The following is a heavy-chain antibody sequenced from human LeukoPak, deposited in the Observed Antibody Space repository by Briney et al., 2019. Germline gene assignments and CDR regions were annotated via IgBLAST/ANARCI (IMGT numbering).Heavy chain of an antibody. CDR3: ARHNPEYRYSSGWTGDFDY. J-gene: IGHJ4*02. V-gene: IGHV4-34*01. CDR2: INHSGST. Sequence: SETLSLTCAVYGGSFSGYYWSWIRQPPGKGLEWIGEINHSGSTNYNPSLKSRVTISVDTSKNQFSLKLSSVTAADTAVYYCARHNPEYRYSSGWTGDFDYWGQGTLVTVSS. CDR1: GGSFSGYY. D-gene: IGHD6-19*01.